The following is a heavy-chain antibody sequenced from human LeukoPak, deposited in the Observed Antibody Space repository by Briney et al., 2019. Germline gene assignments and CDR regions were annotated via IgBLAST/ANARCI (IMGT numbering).Heavy chain of an antibody. CDR2: ISWNSGSI. V-gene: IGHV3-9*01. CDR3: ASGAGAEYFQH. J-gene: IGHJ1*01. CDR1: GFTFDDYA. Sequence: GRSLRLSCAASGFTFDDYAMHWVRQAPGKGLEWVSGISWNSGSIGYADSVKGRFTISRDNAKNSLYLQMNSLRAEDTAVYYCASGAGAEYFQHWGQGTLVTVSS. D-gene: IGHD1-26*01.